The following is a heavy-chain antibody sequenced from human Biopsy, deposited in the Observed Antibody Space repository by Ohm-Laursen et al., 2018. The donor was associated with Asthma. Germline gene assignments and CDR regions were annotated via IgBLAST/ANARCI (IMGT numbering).Heavy chain of an antibody. J-gene: IGHJ4*02. CDR1: GFAVSRDY. Sequence: SLRLSCAASGFAVSRDYMFWVRQAPGKGLEWVSVIYSGGTSHTADSVRGRFTISRDYSKNTLYLQMHSLSPEDTAVYYCARDFSRAIMIGGGREHYFDFWGQGTLVTVSS. CDR3: ARDFSRAIMIGGGREHYFDF. CDR2: IYSGGTS. D-gene: IGHD3-16*01. V-gene: IGHV3-66*01.